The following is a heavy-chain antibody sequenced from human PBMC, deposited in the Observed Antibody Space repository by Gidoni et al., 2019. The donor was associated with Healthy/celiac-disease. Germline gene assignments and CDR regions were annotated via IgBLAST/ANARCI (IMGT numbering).Heavy chain of an antibody. CDR3: ARHITIFGVVIRNWFDP. CDR2: IYYSGST. V-gene: IGHV4-39*01. D-gene: IGHD3-3*01. J-gene: IGHJ5*02. Sequence: LEWIGSIYYSGSTYYNPSLKSRVTISVDTSKNQFSLKLSSVTAADTAVYYCARHITIFGVVIRNWFDPWGQGTLVTVSS.